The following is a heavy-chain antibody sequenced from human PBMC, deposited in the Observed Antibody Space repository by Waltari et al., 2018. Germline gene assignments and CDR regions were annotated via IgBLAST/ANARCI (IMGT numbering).Heavy chain of an antibody. Sequence: EVQLVESGGGFVQPGGSLRLSCLGSGFTFGFFSMHWIRQAPGKGLEWVAYISASRAAIYYAESVKGRFTISRDNAKNSLFLQMTNLGVEDTAVYYCATEPAPGAGINYWGQGILVTVSS. V-gene: IGHV3-48*01. CDR1: GFTFGFFS. CDR2: ISASRAAI. CDR3: ATEPAPGAGINY. J-gene: IGHJ4*02. D-gene: IGHD6-19*01.